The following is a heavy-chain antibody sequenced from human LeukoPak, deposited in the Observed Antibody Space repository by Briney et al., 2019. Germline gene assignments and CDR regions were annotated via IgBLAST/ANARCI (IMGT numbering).Heavy chain of an antibody. J-gene: IGHJ4*02. D-gene: IGHD1-26*01. CDR2: ITTAGTST. CDR3: ARGAIAGANFDY. CDR1: GFTFSRYW. Sequence: PGGSLRLSCVDSGFTFSRYWMHWVRHAPGKGLVWVSHITTAGTSTSYADSVKGRFTISRDNAKNTLYLQMNSLRAEDTAVYYCARGAIAGANFDYWGQGTLVTVSS. V-gene: IGHV3-74*01.